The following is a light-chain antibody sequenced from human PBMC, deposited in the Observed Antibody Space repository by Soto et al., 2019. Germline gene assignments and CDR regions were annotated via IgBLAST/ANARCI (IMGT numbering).Light chain of an antibody. Sequence: QSVLTQPPSVSGAPGQRVTISCTGSSSNIGAGYDVHWYQQLPGTAPKLLIYGNSNRPSGVPDRFSGSKSGTSASLAITGLQAEDEADYYCQSYDSSLSGSLFGTGTKVTFL. CDR2: GNS. V-gene: IGLV1-40*01. CDR1: SSNIGAGYD. CDR3: QSYDSSLSGSL. J-gene: IGLJ1*01.